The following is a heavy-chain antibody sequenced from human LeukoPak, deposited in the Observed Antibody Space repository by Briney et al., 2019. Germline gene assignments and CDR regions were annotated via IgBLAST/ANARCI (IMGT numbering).Heavy chain of an antibody. CDR2: IYYSGST. Sequence: PSGTLSLTCAVSGGSISSNNWWGWVRQPPGKGLEWIGYIYYSGSTNYNPSLKSRVTISVDTSKNQFSLKLSSVTAADTAVYYCAREPYGRSGWVARGYFDYWGQGTLVTVSS. V-gene: IGHV4-4*02. D-gene: IGHD6-19*01. CDR1: GGSISSNNW. CDR3: AREPYGRSGWVARGYFDY. J-gene: IGHJ4*02.